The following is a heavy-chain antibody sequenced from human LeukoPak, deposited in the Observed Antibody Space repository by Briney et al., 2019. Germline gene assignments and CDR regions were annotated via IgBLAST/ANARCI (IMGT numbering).Heavy chain of an antibody. CDR3: ARQVIAAAGNDY. CDR2: IYYSGST. CDR1: GGSISSSSYY. Sequence: SETQSLTCTVSGGSISSSSYYWGWIRQPPGKGLEWIGSIYYSGSTYYNPSLKSRVTISVDTSKNQFSLKLSSVTAADTAVYYCARQVIAAAGNDYWGQGTLVTVSS. V-gene: IGHV4-39*01. D-gene: IGHD6-13*01. J-gene: IGHJ4*02.